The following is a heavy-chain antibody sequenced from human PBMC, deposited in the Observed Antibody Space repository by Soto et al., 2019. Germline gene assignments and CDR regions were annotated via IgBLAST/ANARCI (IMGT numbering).Heavy chain of an antibody. V-gene: IGHV4-31*03. CDR2: IYYSGST. CDR3: ARARQRLADGVNWFDP. CDR1: GGSISSGGYY. D-gene: IGHD1-1*01. Sequence: QVQLQESGPGLVKPSQTLSLTCTVSGGSISSGGYYWSWIRQHPGKGLEWIGYIYYSGSTYYNPSLKSRVTISVDTSKNQFSLKLSSVTAADTAVYYCARARQRLADGVNWFDPWGQGTLVTVSS. J-gene: IGHJ5*02.